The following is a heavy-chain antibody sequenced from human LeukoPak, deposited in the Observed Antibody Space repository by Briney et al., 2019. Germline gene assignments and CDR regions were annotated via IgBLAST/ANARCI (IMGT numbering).Heavy chain of an antibody. CDR3: ARGDYLRWRTYYFDY. CDR2: IYYSGST. D-gene: IGHD4-23*01. J-gene: IGHJ4*02. CDR1: GGSISSYY. Sequence: SETLSLTCTVSGGSISSYYWSWIRQPPGKGLEWIGYIYYSGSTNYNPSLKSRVTISVDTSKNQFSLKLSSVTAADTAVYYCARGDYLRWRTYYFDYWGQGTLVTVSS. V-gene: IGHV4-59*01.